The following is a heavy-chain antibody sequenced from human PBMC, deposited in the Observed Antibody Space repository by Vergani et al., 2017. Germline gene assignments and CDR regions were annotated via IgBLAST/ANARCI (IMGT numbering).Heavy chain of an antibody. J-gene: IGHJ4*02. CDR1: GFTFDDYA. CDR3: AKESSIAVDLFDY. Sequence: EVQLVESGGGLVQPGRSLRLSCAASGFTFDDYAMHWVRQAPGKGLEWVSGISWNSGSIGYADSVKGRFTISRDNAKNSLYLQMNSLRAEDTALYYCAKESSIAVDLFDYWGQGTLVTVSA. V-gene: IGHV3-9*01. D-gene: IGHD6-19*01. CDR2: ISWNSGSI.